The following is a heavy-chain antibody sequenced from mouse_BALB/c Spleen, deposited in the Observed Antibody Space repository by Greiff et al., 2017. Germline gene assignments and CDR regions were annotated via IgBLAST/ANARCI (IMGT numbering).Heavy chain of an antibody. J-gene: IGHJ4*01. Sequence: EVHLVESGGGLVQPGGSRKLSCAASGFTFSSFGMHWVRQAPEKGLEWVAYISSGSSTIYYADTVKGRFTISRDNPKNTLFLQMTSLRSEDTAMYYCARGLWYAMDYWGQGTSVTVSS. V-gene: IGHV5-17*02. D-gene: IGHD1-1*02. CDR2: ISSGSSTI. CDR1: GFTFSSFG. CDR3: ARGLWYAMDY.